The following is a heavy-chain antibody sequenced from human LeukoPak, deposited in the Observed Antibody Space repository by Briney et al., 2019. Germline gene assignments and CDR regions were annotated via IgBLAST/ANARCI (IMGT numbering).Heavy chain of an antibody. CDR3: ARGGLRVMVYRLYYMDV. CDR1: GYSFTGYY. J-gene: IGHJ6*03. CDR2: INPNGGDT. D-gene: IGHD2-8*01. Sequence: ASVTVTCQASGYSFTGYYMHWVRQAPGQGLEWMGWINPNGGDTKYAQKFQGRGTMTKHTSISTAYMELTRLRSDDTAVYYCARGGLRVMVYRLYYMDVWGKGTTVTVSS. V-gene: IGHV1-2*02.